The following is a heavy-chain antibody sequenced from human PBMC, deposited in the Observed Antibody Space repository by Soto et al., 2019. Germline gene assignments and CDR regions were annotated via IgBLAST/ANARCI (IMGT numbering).Heavy chain of an antibody. CDR3: ARADYYDSSGYFYYFDY. V-gene: IGHV4-59*02. CDR2: IFYSGST. CDR1: GASVISYY. D-gene: IGHD3-22*01. Sequence: SETLSLTCTVSGASVISYYWSWSRQPPGKGLEWIGNIFYSGSTTHYNPSVKSRVTISVDTSKNQFSLKLSSVTAADTAVYYCARADYYDSSGYFYYFDYWGQGTLVTVSS. J-gene: IGHJ4*02.